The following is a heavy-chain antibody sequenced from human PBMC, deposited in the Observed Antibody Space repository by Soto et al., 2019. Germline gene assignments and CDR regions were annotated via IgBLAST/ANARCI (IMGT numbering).Heavy chain of an antibody. CDR3: AKDSNKYSSSLRGRYFDY. Sequence: GGSLRLSCAASGFPFSSYVMSWVRQAPGKGLEWVSGISGGGSNTFYADSVKGRFTISRDNSKNTLLLQMNSLGAEDTAVYYCAKDSNKYSSSLRGRYFDYWGQGSGVTVSS. CDR2: ISGGGSNT. CDR1: GFPFSSYV. J-gene: IGHJ4*02. V-gene: IGHV3-23*01. D-gene: IGHD4-4*01.